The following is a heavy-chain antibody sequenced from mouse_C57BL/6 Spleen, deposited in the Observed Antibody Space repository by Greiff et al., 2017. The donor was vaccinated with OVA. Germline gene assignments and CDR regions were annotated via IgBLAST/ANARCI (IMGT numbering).Heavy chain of an antibody. CDR1: GYTFTSYW. D-gene: IGHD2-3*01. Sequence: QVQLQQPGAELVKPGASVKLSCKASGYTFTSYWMHWVKQRPGRGLEWIGRIDPNSGGTKYNEKFKSKATLTVDKPSSTAYMQLSSLTSEDSAVYDCAMGIDGYYVDWYFDVWGTGTTVTVSS. CDR2: IDPNSGGT. V-gene: IGHV1-72*01. J-gene: IGHJ1*03. CDR3: AMGIDGYYVDWYFDV.